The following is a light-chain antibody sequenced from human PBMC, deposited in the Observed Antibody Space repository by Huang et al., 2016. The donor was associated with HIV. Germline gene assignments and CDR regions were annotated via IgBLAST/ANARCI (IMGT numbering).Light chain of an antibody. CDR2: AIS. V-gene: IGKV1-39*01. Sequence: DIQMPQSPSSLSVSVGDRVTITCRASQSISINFNWYQHKPGKAPTHLIHAISNLQSGVPSRFSGSGSVTDFARTSNSRQAEELATYYCQQAETPPYTFGQGTKLEI. CDR3: QQAETPPYT. CDR1: QSISIN. J-gene: IGKJ2*01.